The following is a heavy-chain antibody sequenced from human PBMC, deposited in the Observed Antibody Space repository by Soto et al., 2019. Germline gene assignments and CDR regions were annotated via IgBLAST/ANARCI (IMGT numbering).Heavy chain of an antibody. Sequence: QVQLVQSGAEVKNPGSSVRVSCKTSGFTFNVYGIHWVRQAPGQGLEWMGGLIPIYDEPNYAQKFQGRVTMTADKSTARVYLELNSLRSEDTAVYFCARVRDPHLDHYGLDVWGQGTTVTVSS. J-gene: IGHJ6*02. CDR1: GFTFNVYG. V-gene: IGHV1-69*06. CDR2: LIPIYDEP. CDR3: ARVRDPHLDHYGLDV.